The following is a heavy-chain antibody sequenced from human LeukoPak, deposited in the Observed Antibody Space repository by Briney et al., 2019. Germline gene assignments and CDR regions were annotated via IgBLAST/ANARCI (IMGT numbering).Heavy chain of an antibody. Sequence: GGSLRLSCAASGFSFSSNWMHWVRQAPGKGLMWVSLITPDGSATTYADSVKGRFTISRDNAKSTLYLQMNSLRAEDTAIYYCVPADKQWGQGTLVTVSS. CDR1: GFSFSSNW. CDR3: VPADKQ. V-gene: IGHV3-74*01. CDR2: ITPDGSAT. D-gene: IGHD6-13*01. J-gene: IGHJ4*02.